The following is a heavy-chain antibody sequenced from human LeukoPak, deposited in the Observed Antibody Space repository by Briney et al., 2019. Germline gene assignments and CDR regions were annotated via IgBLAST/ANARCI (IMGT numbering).Heavy chain of an antibody. Sequence: GGSLRLSCAASGFTISSYEMDWVRQAPGKGLEWVSHISVSGETKNYAESVKGRFTISRDNAKNLLYLQMNSLRAEDTAVYYCASAGYYYGSGRSFDYWGQGTLVTVSS. CDR1: GFTISSYE. J-gene: IGHJ4*02. CDR3: ASAGYYYGSGRSFDY. D-gene: IGHD3-10*01. CDR2: ISVSGETK. V-gene: IGHV3-48*03.